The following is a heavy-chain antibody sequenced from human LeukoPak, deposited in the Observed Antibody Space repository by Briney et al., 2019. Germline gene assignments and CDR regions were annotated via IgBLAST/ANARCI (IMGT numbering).Heavy chain of an antibody. D-gene: IGHD3-9*01. CDR1: GASTSSDSYF. Sequence: PSETLSLTCTVSGASTSSDSYFWDWIRQPPGKGLEWIASIYYRGTTYINPSLRSRVIIAVDTSKNQFSLRLSSVTAADTAVYYCASPILRYFDWLLSLWGQGTMVTVSS. CDR3: ASPILRYFDWLLSL. V-gene: IGHV4-39*01. J-gene: IGHJ3*01. CDR2: IYYRGTT.